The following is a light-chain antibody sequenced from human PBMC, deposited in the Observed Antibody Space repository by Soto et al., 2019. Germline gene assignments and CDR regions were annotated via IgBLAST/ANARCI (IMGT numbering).Light chain of an antibody. CDR1: QSVSSY. J-gene: IGKJ4*01. V-gene: IGKV3-11*01. CDR2: DTS. CDR3: QQRATWPRT. Sequence: EIVLTQSPATLSLSPGERATLSCRASQSVSSYLGWYQQRPGQAPRLLIYDTSNRATGIPARFSGSGSGTDFTLTINGLDPDDFAVYYCQQRATWPRTFGGGTKVEIK.